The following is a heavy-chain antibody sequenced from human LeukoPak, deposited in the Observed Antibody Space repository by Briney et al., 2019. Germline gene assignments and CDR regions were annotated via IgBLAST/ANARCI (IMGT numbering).Heavy chain of an antibody. CDR2: ISSSSSII. J-gene: IGHJ5*02. V-gene: IGHV3-48*01. D-gene: IGHD2-2*01. Sequence: GSLRLSCAASGFTFSSYNINWVRQAPGKGLEWVSYISSSSSIIYYADSVKGRFTISRDNSKNTLYLQMSGLRAEDTAVYYCAKEPREYCSSTSCPNWIDPWGQGTLVTVSS. CDR3: AKEPREYCSSTSCPNWIDP. CDR1: GFTFSSYN.